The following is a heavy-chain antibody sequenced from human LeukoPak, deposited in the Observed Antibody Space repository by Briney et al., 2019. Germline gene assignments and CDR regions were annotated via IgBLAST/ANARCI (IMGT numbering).Heavy chain of an antibody. D-gene: IGHD6-19*01. CDR2: IYYSGST. V-gene: IGHV4-59*01. CDR3: ARAYSSGWFDY. CDR1: GGSISSYY. Sequence: SETLSLTCTVSGGSISSYYWSWIRQPPGKGLEWIGYIYYSGSTNCNPSLKSRVTISVDTSKNQFSLKLSSVTAADTAVYYCARAYSSGWFDYWGQGTLVTVSS. J-gene: IGHJ4*02.